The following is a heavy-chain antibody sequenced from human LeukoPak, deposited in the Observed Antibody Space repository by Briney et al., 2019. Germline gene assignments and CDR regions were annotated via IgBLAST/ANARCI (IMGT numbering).Heavy chain of an antibody. CDR3: ARSGDYDSSGYYYDPFDY. CDR2: IYYSGST. D-gene: IGHD3-22*01. CDR1: GGSISSGDYY. J-gene: IGHJ4*02. Sequence: SETLSLTCTVSGGSISSGDYYWSWIRQPPGKGLEWIGYIYYSGSTYYNPSLKSRVTISVDTSKNQFSLKLSSVTAADTAVYYCARSGDYDSSGYYYDPFDYWGQGTLSPSPQ. V-gene: IGHV4-30-4*01.